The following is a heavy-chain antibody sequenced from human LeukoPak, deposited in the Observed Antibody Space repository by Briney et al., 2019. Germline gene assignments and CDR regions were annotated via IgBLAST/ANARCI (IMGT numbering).Heavy chain of an antibody. CDR2: VYYSGIT. V-gene: IGHV4-39*01. CDR3: ARRLVRGVIIIESDC. CDR1: GGSISSDNSY. J-gene: IGHJ4*02. D-gene: IGHD3-10*01. Sequence: PSETLSLTCTVSGGSISSDNSYWGWIRQPPGKGLEWIGTVYYSGITYYNPSLKSRVTISVDTSKNQFSLKLSSVTAADTAVYYCARRLVRGVIIIESDCWGQGTLVTVSS.